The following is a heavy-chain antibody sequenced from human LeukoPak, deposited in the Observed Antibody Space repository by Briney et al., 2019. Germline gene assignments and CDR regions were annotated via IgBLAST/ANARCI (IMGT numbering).Heavy chain of an antibody. CDR2: ITPIFGTA. V-gene: IGHV1-69*01. Sequence: SVKVSCKASGGTFSNYAINWVRQAPGQGLEWMGGITPIFGTANYLQKFQGRVTITADESTSTAYMELSRLRFQDTAIYYCARASGDDTAMATPFAYWGQGTLVTVSS. CDR1: GGTFSNYA. CDR3: ARASGDDTAMATPFAY. J-gene: IGHJ4*02. D-gene: IGHD5-18*01.